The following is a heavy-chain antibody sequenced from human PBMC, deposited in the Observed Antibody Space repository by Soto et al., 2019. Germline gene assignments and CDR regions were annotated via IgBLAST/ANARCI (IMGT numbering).Heavy chain of an antibody. CDR1: GGTFSSYA. D-gene: IGHD3-22*01. Sequence: SVKVSCKASGGTFSSYAISWVRQAPGQGLEWMGGIIPTFGTANYAQKFQGRVTITADKSTSTAYMELSSLRSEDTAVYYCARNYYDSSGYYYDLNYWGQGTLVTVSS. V-gene: IGHV1-69*06. CDR3: ARNYYDSSGYYYDLNY. J-gene: IGHJ4*02. CDR2: IIPTFGTA.